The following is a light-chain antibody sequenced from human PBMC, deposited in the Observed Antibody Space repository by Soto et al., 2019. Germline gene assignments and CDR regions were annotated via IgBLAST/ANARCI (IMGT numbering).Light chain of an antibody. Sequence: DIQMTQSPSSLSASVGDRVTITCRASQSISSYLNWYQQKPGKAPNLLIYAASSLQSGVPSKFCGSGSGTDFTLTISSLQPEDFATYYCQQSYRSPFTFGPGTKVDIK. V-gene: IGKV1-39*01. J-gene: IGKJ3*01. CDR2: AAS. CDR3: QQSYRSPFT. CDR1: QSISSY.